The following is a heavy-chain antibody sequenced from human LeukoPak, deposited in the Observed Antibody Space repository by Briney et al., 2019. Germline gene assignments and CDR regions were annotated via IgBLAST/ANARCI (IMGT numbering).Heavy chain of an antibody. D-gene: IGHD2-2*01. Sequence: GGSLRLSCAASGFTFSDYSMNWVRQAPGKGLEWVSAISRSGGDTEYADSVKGRFTISRDNSKNTLYMQMNSLRAEDAAVYYCAKCGTTCYANAFYIWGQGTMVTVSS. CDR2: ISRSGGDT. CDR1: GFTFSDYS. CDR3: AKCGTTCYANAFYI. V-gene: IGHV3-23*01. J-gene: IGHJ3*02.